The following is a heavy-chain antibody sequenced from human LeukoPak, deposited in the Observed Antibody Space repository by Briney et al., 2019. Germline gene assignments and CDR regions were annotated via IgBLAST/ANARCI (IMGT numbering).Heavy chain of an antibody. Sequence: GGSLRLSCAASGFTFSSYGMHWVRQAPGKGLEWVAVISYDGSNKYYADSVKGRLTISRDNSKNTLYLQMNSLRAEDTAVYYCATRGDILTGYPYYFDNWGQGTLVTVSS. V-gene: IGHV3-30*12. D-gene: IGHD3-9*01. CDR2: ISYDGSNK. J-gene: IGHJ4*02. CDR1: GFTFSSYG. CDR3: ATRGDILTGYPYYFDN.